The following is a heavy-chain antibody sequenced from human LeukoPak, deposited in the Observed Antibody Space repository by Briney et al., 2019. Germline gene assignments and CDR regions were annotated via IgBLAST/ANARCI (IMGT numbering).Heavy chain of an antibody. CDR2: IYTTGAT. CDR1: SGSISSYS. D-gene: IGHD5-24*01. CDR3: GRQGYTASHYFFDF. V-gene: IGHV4-4*07. J-gene: IGHJ4*02. Sequence: PSETLSLTCSVSSGSISSYSWGWVRQPPGKGLEWIGRIYTTGATQYNPSLKSRLTMSVDTSTNQFSLNLRSVSAADTAVYYCGRQGYTASHYFFDFWSQGTLVAVS.